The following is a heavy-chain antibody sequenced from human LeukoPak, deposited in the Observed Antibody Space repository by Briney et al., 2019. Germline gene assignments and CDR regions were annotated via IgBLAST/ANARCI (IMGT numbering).Heavy chain of an antibody. J-gene: IGHJ4*02. D-gene: IGHD5-12*01. CDR2: ISSSGNTI. Sequence: PGGSLRLSCAASGFTFSDYYKSWIRQAPGKGLEWVSYISSSGNTIYYADSVKGRFTISRDNAKNSLYLQMNSLRAEDTAVYYCAREDSGTYFDYWGQGTLVTVSS. V-gene: IGHV3-11*01. CDR1: GFTFSDYY. CDR3: AREDSGTYFDY.